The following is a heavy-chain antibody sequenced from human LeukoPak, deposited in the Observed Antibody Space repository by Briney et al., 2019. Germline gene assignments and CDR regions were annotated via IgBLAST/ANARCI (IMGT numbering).Heavy chain of an antibody. J-gene: IGHJ4*02. CDR3: ARDHYDSSGY. CDR1: GFTFSSYA. Sequence: GRSLRLSCAASGFTFSSYAMHWVRQAPGKGLEWVAVISYDGSNKYYADSVKGRFTISRDNSKNTLYLQMNSLRAEDTAVYYCARDHYDSSGYWGQGSLVTVSS. V-gene: IGHV3-30*04. D-gene: IGHD3-22*01. CDR2: ISYDGSNK.